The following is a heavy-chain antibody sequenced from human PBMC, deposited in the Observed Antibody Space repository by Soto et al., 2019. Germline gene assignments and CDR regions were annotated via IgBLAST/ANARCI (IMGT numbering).Heavy chain of an antibody. V-gene: IGHV3-23*01. D-gene: IGHD2-2*01. CDR3: AKDSRLVPAAPSDFDF. CDR2: ISGSGGST. J-gene: IGHJ4*02. CDR1: GFTFSSYA. Sequence: GGSLRLSCAASGFTFSSYAMSWVRQAPGKGLEWVSAISGSGGSTYYADSVKGRFTISRDNSKNTLYLQMNSLRAEDTAVYYCAKDSRLVPAAPSDFDFWGQGTLVTVSS.